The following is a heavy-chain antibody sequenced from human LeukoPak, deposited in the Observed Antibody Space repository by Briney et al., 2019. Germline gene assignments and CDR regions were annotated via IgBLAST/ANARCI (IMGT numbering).Heavy chain of an antibody. D-gene: IGHD5-18*01. CDR1: GFXFSSYG. V-gene: IGHV3-30*03. J-gene: IGHJ4*02. CDR2: ISYDGSNK. Sequence: PGGSLRLSCAASGFXFSSYGIHWVRQAPGKGLEWVAVISYDGSNKYYADSVKGRFTISRDNSKNTLYLQMNSLRGEDTAVYYCARDTAMVTGYLDYWGQGTLVTVSS. CDR3: ARDTAMVTGYLDY.